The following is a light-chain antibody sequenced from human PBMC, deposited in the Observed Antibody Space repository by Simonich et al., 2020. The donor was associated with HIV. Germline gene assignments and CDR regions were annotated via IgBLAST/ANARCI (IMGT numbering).Light chain of an antibody. Sequence: EILLTQSPGTLSLSPGERATLSCRASQSVSSSYLACYQQKPGQAPRRRIYGASSRATGIPDRFSGSGSGTDFTLTISRREPEDFAVYYCQQYGSSPYTFGQGTKLEIK. CDR1: QSVSSSY. CDR3: QQYGSSPYT. J-gene: IGKJ2*01. V-gene: IGKV3-20*01. CDR2: GAS.